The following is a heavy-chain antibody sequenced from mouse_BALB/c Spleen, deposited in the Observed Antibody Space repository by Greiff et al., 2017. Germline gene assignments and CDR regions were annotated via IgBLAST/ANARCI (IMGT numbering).Heavy chain of an antibody. J-gene: IGHJ4*01. V-gene: IGHV5-12-2*01. CDR1: GFTFSSYT. CDR3: ARLPYYGSSYYAMDY. Sequence: EVKLVESGGGLVQPGGSLKLSCAASGFTFSSYTMSWVRQTPEKRLEWVAYISNGGGSTYYPDTVKGRFTISRDNAKNTLYLQMSSLKSEDTAMYYCARLPYYGSSYYAMDYWGQGTSVTVSS. CDR2: ISNGGGST. D-gene: IGHD1-1*01.